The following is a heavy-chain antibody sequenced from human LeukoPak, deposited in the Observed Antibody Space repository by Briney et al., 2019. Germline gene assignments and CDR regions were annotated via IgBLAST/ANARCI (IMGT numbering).Heavy chain of an antibody. J-gene: IGHJ4*02. D-gene: IGHD1-26*01. CDR3: AQLVGATGTDY. Sequence: ASVKVSCKASGGTFSSYTISWVRQAPGQGLEWMGRIIPILGIANYAQKFQGRVTITADKSTSTAYMELSSLRSEVTAVYYCAQLVGATGTDYWGQGTLVTVSS. CDR2: IIPILGIA. CDR1: GGTFSSYT. V-gene: IGHV1-69*02.